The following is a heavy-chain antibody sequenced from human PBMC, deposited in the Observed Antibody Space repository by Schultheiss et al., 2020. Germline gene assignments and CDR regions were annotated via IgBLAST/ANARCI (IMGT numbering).Heavy chain of an antibody. CDR1: GGSISSYY. J-gene: IGHJ6*03. CDR3: ARVASSSEGNYYYYYYMDV. Sequence: SATMSLTCTVSGGSISSYYWSWIRQPPGKGLEWIGYIYYSGSTYYNPSLKSRVTISVDTSKNQFSLKLSSVTAADTAVYYCARVASSSEGNYYYYYYMDVWGTGTTVTVSS. V-gene: IGHV4-59*04. CDR2: IYYSGST. D-gene: IGHD6-6*01.